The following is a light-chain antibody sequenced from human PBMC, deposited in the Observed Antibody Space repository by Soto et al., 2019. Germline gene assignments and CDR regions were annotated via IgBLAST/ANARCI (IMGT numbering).Light chain of an antibody. J-gene: IGLJ1*01. V-gene: IGLV2-14*01. Sequence: QSGLTQPASGSGSPGQSITISCTGTSSDVGGYNYVSWYQQHPGKAPKLIIYEVSNRPSGVSNHFSGSKSGNTASLTISGLQAEDEADYYCSSYTRSSTYVFGTGTKVTVL. CDR2: EVS. CDR3: SSYTRSSTYV. CDR1: SSDVGGYNY.